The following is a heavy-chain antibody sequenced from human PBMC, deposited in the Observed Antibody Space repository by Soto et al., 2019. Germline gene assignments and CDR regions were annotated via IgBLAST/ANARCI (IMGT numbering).Heavy chain of an antibody. Sequence: ASVKVSCKTSGYRFTNYGMHWVRQAPGQGLEWMGWINAGTGHTAFSQKLQGRVTINRDTSASTAYMELNNLKYEDTAVYYCARDAKVVGVSTNPYDFWG. D-gene: IGHD2-8*01. CDR3: ARDAKVVGVSTNPYDF. CDR1: GYRFTNYG. J-gene: IGHJ4*01. CDR2: INAGTGHT. V-gene: IGHV1-3*01.